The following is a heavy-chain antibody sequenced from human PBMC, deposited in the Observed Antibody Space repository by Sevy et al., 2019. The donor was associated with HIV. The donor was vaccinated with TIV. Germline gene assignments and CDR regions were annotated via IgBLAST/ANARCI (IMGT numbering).Heavy chain of an antibody. D-gene: IGHD2-15*01. J-gene: IGHJ6*02. Sequence: GGSLRLSCAASGFTCSSYWMSWVRQAPGKGLEWVANIKQDGSEKYYVDSVKGRFTISRDNTKNSLYLQMNSLRAEDTAVYYCARELVYGMDVWGQGTTVTVSS. CDR3: ARELVYGMDV. V-gene: IGHV3-7*01. CDR2: IKQDGSEK. CDR1: GFTCSSYW.